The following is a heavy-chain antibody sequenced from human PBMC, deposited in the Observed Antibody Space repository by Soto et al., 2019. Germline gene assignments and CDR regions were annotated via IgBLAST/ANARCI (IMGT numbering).Heavy chain of an antibody. CDR1: GFTLSTYS. J-gene: IGHJ4*02. V-gene: IGHV3-21*01. CDR3: ARGLVPAAISFPDLGTFDY. D-gene: IGHD2-2*01. CDR2: ISSSSSYI. Sequence: PXGSMRPSSSPSGFTLSTYSMNWVRPAPGKGLEWVSSISSSSSYIYYADSVKGRFTISRDNANNSLYLQMNSLRAEDTDVYYCARGLVPAAISFPDLGTFDYWGQGTLVTVSS.